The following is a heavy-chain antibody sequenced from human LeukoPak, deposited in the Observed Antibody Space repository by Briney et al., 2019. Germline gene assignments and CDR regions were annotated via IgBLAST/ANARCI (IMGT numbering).Heavy chain of an antibody. CDR2: IYYSGST. Sequence: SETLSLTCTVSGGSISSYYWSWIRQPPGKGLEWIGYIYYSGSTNYNPSLKSRVTISVDTSKNQFSLKLSSVTAADTAVYYCARRVGRWLQWGRDAFDIWGQGTMVTVSS. CDR1: GGSISSYY. J-gene: IGHJ3*02. D-gene: IGHD5-24*01. CDR3: ARRVGRWLQWGRDAFDI. V-gene: IGHV4-59*08.